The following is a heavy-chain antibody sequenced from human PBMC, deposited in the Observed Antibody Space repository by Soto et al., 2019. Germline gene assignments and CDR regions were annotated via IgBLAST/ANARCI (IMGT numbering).Heavy chain of an antibody. CDR2: IKSKTDGGTT. CDR3: AADSPASTRGRGVITPGNDMDL. CDR1: GFTFSNAW. V-gene: IGHV3-15*01. J-gene: IGHJ6*02. Sequence: PGGSLRLSCAASGFTFSNAWMSWIRHAAGKGLEWVGRIKSKTDGGTTDSAAPVKGRFTISRDDAKNTLYLQMNSLKTEVTHEYYCAADSPASTRGRGVITPGNDMDLWGQATTATVSS. D-gene: IGHD3-10*01.